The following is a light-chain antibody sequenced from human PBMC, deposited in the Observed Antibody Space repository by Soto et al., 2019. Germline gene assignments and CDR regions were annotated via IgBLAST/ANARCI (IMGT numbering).Light chain of an antibody. J-gene: IGKJ1*01. CDR3: QHCNTSWT. Sequence: DIQMTQSPSTLSASVGDRVTITCRASQSISTWLAWYQQKPGKAPKLLIYDVSSLESGVSSRFSGSGSGTEFTLTLSSLQPDDFATYYCQHCNTSWTFGQGTTVEIK. V-gene: IGKV1-5*01. CDR2: DVS. CDR1: QSISTW.